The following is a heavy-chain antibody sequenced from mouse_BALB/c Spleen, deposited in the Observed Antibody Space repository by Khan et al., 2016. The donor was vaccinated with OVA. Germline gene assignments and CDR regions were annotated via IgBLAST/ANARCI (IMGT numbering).Heavy chain of an antibody. V-gene: IGHV9-1*02. D-gene: IGHD2-1*01. CDR1: GYTFTDYG. Sequence: QIQLVQSGPELKKPGETVRISCKASGYTFTDYGMNWVKQAPGKGLKWMGWINTYTGEPTYADEFKGRFAFSLETSASTAHLQINNLKNEDMATYFCALSRGNFLLDYWGQGTTLTVSS. J-gene: IGHJ2*01. CDR2: INTYTGEP. CDR3: ALSRGNFLLDY.